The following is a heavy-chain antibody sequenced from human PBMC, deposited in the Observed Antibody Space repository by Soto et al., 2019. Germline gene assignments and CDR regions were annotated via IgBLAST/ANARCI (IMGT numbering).Heavy chain of an antibody. D-gene: IGHD6-13*01. CDR1: GFTFSSYA. CDR2: ISGSGGST. J-gene: IGHJ6*02. CDR3: AKDSSSSQQDDYYYYYGLDF. Sequence: GGSLRLSCAASGFTFSSYAMSWVRQAPGKGLEWVSAISGSGGSTYYADSVKGRFTISRDNSKNTLYLQMNSLRAEDTAVYYFAKDSSSSQQDDYYYYYGLDFWGQGIKVTVSS. V-gene: IGHV3-23*01.